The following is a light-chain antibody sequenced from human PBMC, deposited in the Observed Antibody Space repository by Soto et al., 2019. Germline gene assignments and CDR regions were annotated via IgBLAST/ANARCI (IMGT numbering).Light chain of an antibody. CDR3: VEALQTPPAFT. CDR1: QSLLHSNGYNY. J-gene: IGKJ3*01. V-gene: IGKV2-28*01. CDR2: MGS. Sequence: DIVMTQSPFSLPVTPGEPASISRRSSQSLLHSNGYNYLDGFLQKPGQSPQVLIYMGSNRASGVPDRFRGSGSGTDFTLKISREEAEDVGVYHCVEALQTPPAFTFGPGTKVEIK.